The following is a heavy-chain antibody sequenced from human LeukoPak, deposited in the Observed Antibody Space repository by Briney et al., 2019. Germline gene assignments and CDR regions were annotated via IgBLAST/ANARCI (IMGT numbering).Heavy chain of an antibody. D-gene: IGHD2-15*01. CDR3: ARSIVVVVPATYDY. CDR2: ISYSGST. CDR1: GGSISSGGYY. V-gene: IGHV4-39*01. J-gene: IGHJ4*02. Sequence: PSQTLSLTCTVSGGSISSGGYYWGWIRQPPGKGLEWIGTISYSGSTYYKPSLKSRVTISVDTSKNQFSLKLTSVTAADTAVYYCARSIVVVVPATYDYWGQGSLVTVSS.